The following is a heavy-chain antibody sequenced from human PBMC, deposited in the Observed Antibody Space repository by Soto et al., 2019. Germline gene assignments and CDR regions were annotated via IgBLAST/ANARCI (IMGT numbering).Heavy chain of an antibody. CDR2: VGSSSSSTI. V-gene: IGHV3-48*02. J-gene: IGHJ4*02. CDR1: GFTFSSHS. Sequence: EVQLVESGGGLVQPGGSLRLSCAASGFTFSSHSMNWVRQAPGKGLEWVSYVGSSSSSTIYYADSAKGRFTISRDNARNSLYLQMNSLRDEDTAVYYCARVTVAGTSQNYFDYWGQGTLVTVSS. CDR3: ARVTVAGTSQNYFDY. D-gene: IGHD6-19*01.